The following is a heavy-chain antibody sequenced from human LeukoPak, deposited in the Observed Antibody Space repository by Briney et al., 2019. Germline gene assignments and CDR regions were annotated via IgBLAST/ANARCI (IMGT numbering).Heavy chain of an antibody. CDR1: GYSFTSYY. D-gene: IGHD3-16*02. CDR2: INPSDGTT. J-gene: IGHJ4*02. CDR3: ARGDYVWGSYRYNNY. Sequence: ASVKVSCKASGYSFTSYYIHWVRQAPGQGLEWMGIINPSDGTTNYAQKFQGRVTITRNTSISTAYMELSSLRSEDTAVYYCARGDYVWGSYRYNNYWGQGTLVTVSS. V-gene: IGHV1-46*01.